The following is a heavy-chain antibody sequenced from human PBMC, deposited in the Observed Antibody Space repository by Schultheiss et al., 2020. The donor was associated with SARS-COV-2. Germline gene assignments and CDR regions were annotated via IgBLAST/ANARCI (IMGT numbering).Heavy chain of an antibody. CDR3: AREGYTSGNCGTFDL. J-gene: IGHJ3*01. CDR2: ISSSGSTI. Sequence: GGSLRLSCAASGFTFSDHYMDWVRQAPGKGLEWVSYISSSGSTIYYADSVKGRFSISRDDSKSTVYLLLSSLRIEDTALYFCAREGYTSGNCGTFDLWGHGTMVTVSS. V-gene: IGHV3-11*04. D-gene: IGHD3-22*01. CDR1: GFTFSDHY.